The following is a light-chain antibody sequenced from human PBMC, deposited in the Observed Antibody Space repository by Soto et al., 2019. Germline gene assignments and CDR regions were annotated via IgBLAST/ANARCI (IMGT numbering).Light chain of an antibody. Sequence: DIVMTQSPLSLPVTPGEPASISCRSSQSLLHSNGFNYLDWYLQKPGQSPQLLTYLGSYRASGVPDRFSGSGSGTDFTLKISTVEAEDVGVYYCMQALQTPPTFGQGTKVDIK. V-gene: IGKV2-28*01. CDR3: MQALQTPPT. CDR2: LGS. J-gene: IGKJ1*01. CDR1: QSLLHSNGFNY.